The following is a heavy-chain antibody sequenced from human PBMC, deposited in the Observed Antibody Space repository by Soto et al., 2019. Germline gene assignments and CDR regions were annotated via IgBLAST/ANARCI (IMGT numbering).Heavy chain of an antibody. CDR2: IIPIFGTA. V-gene: IGHV1-69*13. D-gene: IGHD5-18*01. Sequence: GASVKVSCKASGGTFSSYAISWVRQAPGQGLEWMGGIIPIFGTANYAQKFQGRVTITADESTSTAYMELSSLRSEDTAVYYCARGPRSSSWIQLWLPGGWFGPWGQGTLVTVSS. CDR1: GGTFSSYA. CDR3: ARGPRSSSWIQLWLPGGWFGP. J-gene: IGHJ5*02.